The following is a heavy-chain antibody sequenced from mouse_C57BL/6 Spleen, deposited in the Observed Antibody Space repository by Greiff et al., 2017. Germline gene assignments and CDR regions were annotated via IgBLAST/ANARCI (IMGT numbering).Heavy chain of an antibody. D-gene: IGHD1-1*01. J-gene: IGHJ1*03. CDR3: ARHTGVVPNWYFDV. CDR2: IDPEDGET. Sequence: VQLQQSGAELVKPGASVKLSCTASGFNINDYYMSWVKQTPEQGLEWIARIDPEDGETKYAPKFQGKVTITADNSSNTPYLQLSSLTSENTTVYYCARHTGVVPNWYFDVWGTGTTVTVSS. V-gene: IGHV14-2*01. CDR1: GFNINDYY.